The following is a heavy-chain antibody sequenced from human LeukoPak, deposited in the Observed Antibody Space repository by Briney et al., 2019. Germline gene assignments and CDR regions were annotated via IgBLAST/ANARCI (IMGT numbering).Heavy chain of an antibody. D-gene: IGHD6-6*01. V-gene: IGHV1-69*02. Sequence: SVKVSCKASGGTFSTYTFSWVRQAPGQGLEWMGRIIPILGIANYAQKFQGRGTITADKSTNTACMDLSSLRSEDTAVYYCARAGQLSTGAYFDYWGQGTLVTVSS. CDR1: GGTFSTYT. CDR3: ARAGQLSTGAYFDY. J-gene: IGHJ4*02. CDR2: IIPILGIA.